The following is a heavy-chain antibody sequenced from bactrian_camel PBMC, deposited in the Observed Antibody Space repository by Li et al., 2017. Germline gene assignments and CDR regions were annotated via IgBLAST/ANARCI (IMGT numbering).Heavy chain of an antibody. J-gene: IGHJ4*01. CDR2: SRSGGITI. D-gene: IGHD2*01. CDR3: AAELTLWPAQPVIPCISEYTH. V-gene: IGHV3S42*01. CDR1: GWRYSRNC. Sequence: VQLVESGGGSVQAGGSLTLSCAVSGWRYSRNCMGWFRQAPGKEREGVAISRSGGITISYADSVKGRFTVSQDNAKNTMTLQMNSLKPEDTAVYYCAAELTLWPAQPVIPCISEYTHWGQGTQVTVS.